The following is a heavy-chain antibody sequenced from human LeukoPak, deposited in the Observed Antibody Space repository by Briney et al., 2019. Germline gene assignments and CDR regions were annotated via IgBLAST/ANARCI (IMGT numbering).Heavy chain of an antibody. CDR3: AKGRHYYGSGSPFDY. J-gene: IGHJ4*02. Sequence: GGSLRLSCAASGFTFSSYAMSWVRQAPGKGLEWVSGISWNSGSIGYADSVKGRFTISRDNAKNSLYLQMNSLRAEDTALYYCAKGRHYYGSGSPFDYWGQGTLVTVSS. V-gene: IGHV3-9*01. CDR2: ISWNSGSI. D-gene: IGHD3-10*01. CDR1: GFTFSSYA.